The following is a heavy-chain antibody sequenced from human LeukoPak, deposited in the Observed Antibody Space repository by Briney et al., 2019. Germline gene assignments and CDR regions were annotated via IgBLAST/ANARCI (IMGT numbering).Heavy chain of an antibody. CDR1: GYTLTSYG. Sequence: ASVKVSCKASGYTLTSYGISWARQAPGQGLEWMGWISIYNGNTDYAQKLRGRVTMTTDTSTSTAYLELRGLRSDDTAVYYCARITYDFWSGYYMPDDPWGQGTLVTVSS. D-gene: IGHD3-3*01. CDR3: ARITYDFWSGYYMPDDP. CDR2: ISIYNGNT. J-gene: IGHJ5*02. V-gene: IGHV1-18*01.